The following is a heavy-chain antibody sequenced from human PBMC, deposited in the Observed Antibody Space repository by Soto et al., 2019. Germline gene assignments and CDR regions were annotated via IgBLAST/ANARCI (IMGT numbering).Heavy chain of an antibody. CDR2: INLADGGAHYA. Sequence: GGSLRLSCAASGFTFSSSGMSWVRQAPEKGLEWVSGINLADGGAHYAYYADSVKGRFTISRDNAENTVYLQMNSLRVEDTAVYFCAKDSGRNYFQHWGQGTLVTVSS. J-gene: IGHJ1*01. CDR1: GFTFSSSG. CDR3: AKDSGRNYFQH. V-gene: IGHV3-23*01. D-gene: IGHD3-10*01.